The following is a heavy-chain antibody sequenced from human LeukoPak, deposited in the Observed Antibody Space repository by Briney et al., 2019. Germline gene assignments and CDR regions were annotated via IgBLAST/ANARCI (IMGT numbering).Heavy chain of an antibody. J-gene: IGHJ6*03. D-gene: IGHD2-2*01. CDR2: ISFDGVNT. CDR1: GFTFSTYA. CDR3: ARGQGYESYYYMDV. V-gene: IGHV3-30*04. Sequence: GGSLRLSCAASGFTFSTYAIHWVRQAPGKGLGWVAVISFDGVNTFYADSVKGRFTISRDNSNNTVYLQMNNLRPEDTAVFYCARGQGYESYYYMDVWGKGTTVSVSS.